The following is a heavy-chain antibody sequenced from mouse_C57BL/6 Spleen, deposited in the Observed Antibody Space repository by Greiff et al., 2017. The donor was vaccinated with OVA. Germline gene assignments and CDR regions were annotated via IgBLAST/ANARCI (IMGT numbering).Heavy chain of an antibody. J-gene: IGHJ3*01. Sequence: QVQLQQPGAELVRPGSSVKLSCKASGYTFTSYWMDWVKQRPGQGLEWIGNIYPSDSETHYKQKFKDKATLTVDKSSSTAYMQLSSRTSEDSAVDYCASRGDYDGFAYWGQGTMVTVSA. V-gene: IGHV1-61*01. CDR1: GYTFTSYW. CDR3: ASRGDYDGFAY. CDR2: IYPSDSET. D-gene: IGHD2-4*01.